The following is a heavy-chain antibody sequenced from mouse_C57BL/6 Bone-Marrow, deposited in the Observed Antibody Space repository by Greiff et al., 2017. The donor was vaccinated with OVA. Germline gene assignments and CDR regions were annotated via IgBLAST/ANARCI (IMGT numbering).Heavy chain of an antibody. Sequence: VQLKESGAELVRPGASVKLSCTASGFNINDYYMHWVKQRPEQGLEWIGRIDPEDGDTEYAPKFQGKATMTADTSSNTAYLQLSSLTSEDTAVYYCTRIYYGRGALDYWGQGTSVTVSA. J-gene: IGHJ4*01. V-gene: IGHV14-1*01. CDR2: IDPEDGDT. CDR1: GFNINDYY. D-gene: IGHD2-1*01. CDR3: TRIYYGRGALDY.